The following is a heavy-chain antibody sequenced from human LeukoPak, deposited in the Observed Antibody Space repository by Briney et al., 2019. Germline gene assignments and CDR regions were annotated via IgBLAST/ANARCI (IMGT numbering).Heavy chain of an antibody. CDR3: ASTHGVVWWFDP. CDR1: GYTFTSYG. D-gene: IGHD3-22*01. V-gene: IGHV1-18*01. CDR2: ISAYNGNA. J-gene: IGHJ5*02. Sequence: ASVKVSCKASGYTFTSYGISWVRQAPGQGLEWMGWISAYNGNANYAQKLQGRVTMTTDTSTSTAYMELRSLRSDDTAVYYCASTHGVVWWFDPWGQGTLVTVSS.